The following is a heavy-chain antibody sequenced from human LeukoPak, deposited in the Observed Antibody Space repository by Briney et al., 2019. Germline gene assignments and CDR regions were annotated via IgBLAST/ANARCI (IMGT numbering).Heavy chain of an antibody. D-gene: IGHD2-2*01. V-gene: IGHV3-11*01. CDR2: ISSSGSTI. Sequence: GGPLRLSCAASGFTFSDYYMSWIRQAPGKGLEWVSYISSSGSTIYYADSVKGRFTISRDNAKNSLYLQMNSLRAEDTAVYYCARESPYLGYCSSTSCYEGFDYWGQGTLVTVSS. J-gene: IGHJ4*02. CDR3: ARESPYLGYCSSTSCYEGFDY. CDR1: GFTFSDYY.